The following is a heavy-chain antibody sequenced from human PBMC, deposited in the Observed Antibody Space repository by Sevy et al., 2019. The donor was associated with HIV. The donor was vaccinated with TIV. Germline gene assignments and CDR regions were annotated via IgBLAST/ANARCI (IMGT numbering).Heavy chain of an antibody. CDR2: ISYDGSNK. Sequence: GGSLRLSCAASGFTFSSYAMHWVRQAPGKGLEWVAVISYDGSNKYYADSVKGRFTISRDNSKNTLYLQMNSLRAEDTAVYYCARDLGSNDYGDYEDYWGLGTLVTVSS. D-gene: IGHD4-17*01. V-gene: IGHV3-30-3*01. J-gene: IGHJ4*02. CDR3: ARDLGSNDYGDYEDY. CDR1: GFTFSSYA.